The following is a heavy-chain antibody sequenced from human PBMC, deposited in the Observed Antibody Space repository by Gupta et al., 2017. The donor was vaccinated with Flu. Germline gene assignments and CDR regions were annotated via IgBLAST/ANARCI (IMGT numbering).Heavy chain of an antibody. D-gene: IGHD3-10*01. J-gene: IGHJ4*02. CDR3: ARNRGGEQVDD. CDR2: INQDGSNK. CDR1: GFTFSDSW. V-gene: IGHV3-7*01. Sequence: EVQLVESGGGLVQPGGSLSLSCAASGFTFSDSWMKWVRQDPGKGLEWVANINQDGSNKNYGDSLKGRFTVSRDNAKNSLYLQMDSLRAEDTDVYFCARNRGGEQVDDWGQGTLVTVSS.